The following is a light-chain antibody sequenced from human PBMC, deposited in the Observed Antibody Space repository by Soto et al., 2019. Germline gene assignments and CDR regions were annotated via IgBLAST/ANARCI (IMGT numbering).Light chain of an antibody. CDR1: QSVRSSY. Sequence: EIVLTQSPGTLSLSPGERATLSCRASQSVRSSYLAWYQQKPGQAPRLLIYGASSRATGIPDRFSGSGSGTDFTLTIIRLEPEDFAVYYCQQYGSSPPTFGQGTKLQIK. CDR2: GAS. V-gene: IGKV3-20*01. CDR3: QQYGSSPPT. J-gene: IGKJ2*01.